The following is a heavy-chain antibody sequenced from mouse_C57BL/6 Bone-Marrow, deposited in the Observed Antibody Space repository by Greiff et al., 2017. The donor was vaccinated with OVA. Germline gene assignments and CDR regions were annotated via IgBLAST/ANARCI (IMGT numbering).Heavy chain of an antibody. CDR3: ARDLGSYFPWFAD. V-gene: IGHV5-4*01. CDR2: ISDGGSYT. Sequence: EVKVVESGGGLVKPGGSLKLSCAASGFTFSSYAMSWVRQTPEKRLEWVATISDGGSYTYYPDNVKGRFTISRDNAKNNLYLQMSHLKSEDTAMYYGARDLGSYFPWFADWGRGTLVTVSA. J-gene: IGHJ3*01. D-gene: IGHD2-10*01. CDR1: GFTFSSYA.